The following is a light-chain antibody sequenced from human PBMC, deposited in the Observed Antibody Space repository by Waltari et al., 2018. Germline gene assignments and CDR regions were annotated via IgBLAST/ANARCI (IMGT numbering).Light chain of an antibody. Sequence: QSALTQPASVSGSPGQSITISCTGTSNDVGAYDCVSWYQHHPGQVPQLLIYDVHNRPAGASDRFSGSKSDHTASLTISGLQAGDDADYYCASKTNNAAVLFGGGTKVTVL. V-gene: IGLV2-14*03. J-gene: IGLJ3*02. CDR3: ASKTNNAAVL. CDR1: SNDVGAYDC. CDR2: DVH.